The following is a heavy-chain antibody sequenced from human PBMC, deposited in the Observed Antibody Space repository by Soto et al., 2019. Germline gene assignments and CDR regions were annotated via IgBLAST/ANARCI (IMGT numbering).Heavy chain of an antibody. Sequence: QLQLQASGSGLVKPSQTLSLTCAVSGDSISRGAFSWSWIRQPPGKGLEWIGYIYQRGNTYYHPSLKSRVTVALERSKNQFSLKLSSVTAADTAVYYCARGIKGLQIDFWGKGTLVTVSS. CDR3: ARGIKGLQIDF. V-gene: IGHV4-30-2*01. CDR2: IYQRGNT. CDR1: GDSISRGAFS. D-gene: IGHD4-4*01. J-gene: IGHJ4*02.